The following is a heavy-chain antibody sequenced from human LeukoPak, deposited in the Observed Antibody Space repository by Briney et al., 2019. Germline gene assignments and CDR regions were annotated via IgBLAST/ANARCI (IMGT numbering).Heavy chain of an antibody. V-gene: IGHV4-59*01. CDR3: ARGLAAAPPDY. J-gene: IGHJ4*02. Sequence: SETLSLTCAVYGGSFSGYYWSWIRQPPGKGLEWIGYIYYSGSTNYNPSLKSRVTISVDTSKNQFSLKLSSVTAADTAVYYCARGLAAAPPDYWGQGTLVTVSS. CDR2: IYYSGST. CDR1: GGSFSGYY. D-gene: IGHD6-13*01.